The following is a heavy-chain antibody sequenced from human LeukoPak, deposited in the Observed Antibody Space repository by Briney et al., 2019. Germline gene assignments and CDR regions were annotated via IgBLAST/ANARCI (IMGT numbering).Heavy chain of an antibody. CDR2: IYHSGAT. Sequence: PSETLSLTCTVSGGSISSSSSICWTWVRQPPGKGLEWIGEIYHSGATNYNPSLKSRVTMLLDKSKNQFSLKLNSVTAVDTAVYYCARNGGNSDYDYWGQGTLVTVSA. D-gene: IGHD4-23*01. CDR3: ARNGGNSDYDY. J-gene: IGHJ4*02. V-gene: IGHV4-4*02. CDR1: GGSISSSSSIC.